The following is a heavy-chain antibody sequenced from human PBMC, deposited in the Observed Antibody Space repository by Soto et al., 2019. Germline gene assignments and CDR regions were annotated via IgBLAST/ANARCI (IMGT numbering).Heavy chain of an antibody. CDR1: GGSVSSGAYY. J-gene: IGHJ4*02. Sequence: QVQLQESGPGLVKPSETLSLTCGVFGGSVSSGAYYWTWTRQAPGKGLEWIGYISFTGDTTYNPSLRSRVAIAVDTSKNQFSLRLRSATAADTAFYYCSGGGHYYESMIWGRGMLVTVSP. CDR3: SGGGHYYESMI. V-gene: IGHV4-61*08. D-gene: IGHD3-22*01. CDR2: ISFTGDT.